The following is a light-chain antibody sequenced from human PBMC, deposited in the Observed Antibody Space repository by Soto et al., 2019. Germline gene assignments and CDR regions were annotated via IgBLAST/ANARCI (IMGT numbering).Light chain of an antibody. CDR3: QQYNNWLKT. V-gene: IGKV3-15*01. CDR2: GAS. J-gene: IGKJ1*01. CDR1: QSINSN. Sequence: EVLMTQSPATLSVSPGDRATLSCRASQSINSNLAWYQQQPGQAPRLLIYGASTRATGIPARFSGSGSGTEFTLTISSLQSEDFAVYYCQQYNNWLKTFGQGTRWIS.